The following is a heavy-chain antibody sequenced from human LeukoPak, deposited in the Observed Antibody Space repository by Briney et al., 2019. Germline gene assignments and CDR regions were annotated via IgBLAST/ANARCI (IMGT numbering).Heavy chain of an antibody. CDR3: ARSRDGYNYLDY. CDR2: ISGSGGST. J-gene: IGHJ4*02. D-gene: IGHD5-24*01. Sequence: GGSLRLSCAASGFTFSSYAMSWVRQAPGKGLEWVSAISGSGGSTYYADSVKGRSTIPRDNSKNTLHLQMNSLRAEDTAVYYCARSRDGYNYLDYWGQGTLVTVSS. V-gene: IGHV3-23*01. CDR1: GFTFSSYA.